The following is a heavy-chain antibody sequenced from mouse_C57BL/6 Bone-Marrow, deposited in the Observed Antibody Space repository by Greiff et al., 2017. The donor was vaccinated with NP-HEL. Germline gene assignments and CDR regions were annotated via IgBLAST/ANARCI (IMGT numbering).Heavy chain of an antibody. CDR3: ARGSDYFFAY. CDR1: GFTFSSYA. Sequence: EVKVVESGGGLVKPGGSLKLSCAASGFTFSSYAMSWVRQTPEKRLEWVATISDGGSYTYYPDNVKGRFTISRDNAKNNLYLQMSHLKSEDTAMYYCARGSDYFFAYWGQGTLVTVSA. J-gene: IGHJ3*01. V-gene: IGHV5-4*03. CDR2: ISDGGSYT. D-gene: IGHD2-4*01.